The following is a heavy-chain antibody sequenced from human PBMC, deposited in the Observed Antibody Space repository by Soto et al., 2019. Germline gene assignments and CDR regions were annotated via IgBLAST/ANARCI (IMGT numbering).Heavy chain of an antibody. D-gene: IGHD6-13*01. Sequence: QITLKESGPTLVKSTQTLTLTCTFSGFSLTTNGVGVGWIRQPPGKALEWLALIYWDDDKRYSPSLKNRLTITTDTSKNQVVLNMTNMDPVDTATYWCAYRPSTSTWDYWGQGTLVTVSS. CDR1: GFSLTTNGVG. CDR3: AYRPSTSTWDY. V-gene: IGHV2-5*02. J-gene: IGHJ4*02. CDR2: IYWDDDK.